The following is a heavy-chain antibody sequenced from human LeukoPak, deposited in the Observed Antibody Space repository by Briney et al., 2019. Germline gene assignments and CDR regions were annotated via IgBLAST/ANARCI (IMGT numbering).Heavy chain of an antibody. CDR1: GYTFTSYA. J-gene: IGHJ5*02. CDR2: INAGNGNT. Sequence: ASVKVSCKASGYTFTSYAMHWVRQAPGQRLEWMGWINAGNGNTKYSQKFQGRVTMTRDTSTSTVYMELSSLRSEDTAVYYCARRSGSYGGWFDPWGQGTLVTVSS. V-gene: IGHV1-3*01. D-gene: IGHD1-26*01. CDR3: ARRSGSYGGWFDP.